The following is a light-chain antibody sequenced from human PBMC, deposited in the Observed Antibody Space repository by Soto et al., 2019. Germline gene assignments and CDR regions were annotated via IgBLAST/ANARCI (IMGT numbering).Light chain of an antibody. V-gene: IGKV1-39*01. Sequence: DIQLTQSPSSLSASVGDRVTITCRPSHTISRYLNWYQQKPGKAPTLLIYAASILQSGVPSRFSGSGSGADFTLTISSLQPEDFATYYCQQSYSTLSITFGQGTRLEIK. CDR1: HTISRY. CDR3: QQSYSTLSIT. CDR2: AAS. J-gene: IGKJ5*01.